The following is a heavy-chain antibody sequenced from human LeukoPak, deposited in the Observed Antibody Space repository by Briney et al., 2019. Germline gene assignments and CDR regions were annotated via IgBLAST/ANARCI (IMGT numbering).Heavy chain of an antibody. Sequence: PGGSLRLSCAASGFTFSSYAMSWVRQAPGKGLEWVSAISGSGGSTYYADSVKGRFTISRDNSKNTLYLQMNSLRAEDTAVYYCAKDSFDIAAAGTAGFDYWGQGTLVTVSS. CDR3: AKDSFDIAAAGTAGFDY. J-gene: IGHJ4*02. V-gene: IGHV3-23*01. D-gene: IGHD6-13*01. CDR2: ISGSGGST. CDR1: GFTFSSYA.